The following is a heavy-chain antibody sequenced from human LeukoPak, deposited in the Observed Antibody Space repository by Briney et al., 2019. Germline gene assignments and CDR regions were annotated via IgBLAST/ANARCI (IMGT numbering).Heavy chain of an antibody. V-gene: IGHV4-61*02. D-gene: IGHD3-10*01. Sequence: SQTLSLTCTVSGGSISSGSYYWSWIRQPAGKGLEWIGRIYTSGSTNYNPSLKSRVTISVDTSKNQFSLKLSSVTAADTAVYYCARMVRGVNDYYYYMDVWGKGTTVTISS. CDR1: GGSISSGSYY. CDR2: IYTSGST. J-gene: IGHJ6*03. CDR3: ARMVRGVNDYYYYMDV.